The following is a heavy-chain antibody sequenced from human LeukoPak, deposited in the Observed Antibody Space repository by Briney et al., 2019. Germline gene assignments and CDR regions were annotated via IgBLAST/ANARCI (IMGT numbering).Heavy chain of an antibody. CDR1: GGSISSYY. Sequence: PSETLSLTCTVSGGSISSYYWSWIRQPAGKGLEWIGRIYTSGSTNYNPSLKSRVTMSVDTSKSQFSLKLSSVTAADTAVYYCARVGGSGPRHYYYMDVWGKGTTVTV. CDR2: IYTSGST. V-gene: IGHV4-4*07. J-gene: IGHJ6*03. CDR3: ARVGGSGPRHYYYMDV. D-gene: IGHD3-10*01.